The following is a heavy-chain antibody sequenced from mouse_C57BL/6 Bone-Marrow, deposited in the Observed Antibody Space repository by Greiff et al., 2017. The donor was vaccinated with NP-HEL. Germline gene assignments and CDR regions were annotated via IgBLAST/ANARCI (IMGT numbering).Heavy chain of an antibody. J-gene: IGHJ4*01. V-gene: IGHV1-50*01. Sequence: QVQLQQPGAELVKPGASVKLSCKASGYTFTSYWMQWVKQRPGQGLEWIGEIDPSDSYTNYNQKFKGKATLTVDTSSSTAYMQLSSLTSEDSAVYYCARGGYVNYYAMDYWGQGTSVTVSS. CDR1: GYTFTSYW. CDR3: ARGGYVNYYAMDY. CDR2: IDPSDSYT. D-gene: IGHD3-1*01.